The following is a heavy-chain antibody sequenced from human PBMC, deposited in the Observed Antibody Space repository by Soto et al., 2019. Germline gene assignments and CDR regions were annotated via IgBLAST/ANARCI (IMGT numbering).Heavy chain of an antibody. CDR3: ARGGGSTSCRDYYYGMGV. CDR2: ISYDGSNK. D-gene: IGHD2-2*01. Sequence: QVQLVESGGGVVQPGRSLRLSCAASGFTFSSYAMHWVRQAPGKGLEWVAVISYDGSNKYYADSVKGRFTISRDNSKNRLYLQLTSLRAEDTAGYYCARGGGSTSCRDYYYGMGVWGHGTTVTVSS. CDR1: GFTFSSYA. J-gene: IGHJ6*02. V-gene: IGHV3-30-3*01.